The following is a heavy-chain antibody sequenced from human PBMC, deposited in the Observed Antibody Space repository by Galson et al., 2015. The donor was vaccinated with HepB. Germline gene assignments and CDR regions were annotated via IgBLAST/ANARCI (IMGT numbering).Heavy chain of an antibody. D-gene: IGHD5-12*01. CDR2: ISSSSTTI. CDR3: VFLRGKDLTPLDY. Sequence: SLRLSCAASTFIFSTYSMNWVRQAPGKGLEWVSYISSSSTTIYYADSVKGRFTISRDNAKNSLYLQMNSLRDEDTAVYYCVFLRGKDLTPLDYWGQGTLVTVSS. V-gene: IGHV3-48*02. J-gene: IGHJ4*02. CDR1: TFIFSTYS.